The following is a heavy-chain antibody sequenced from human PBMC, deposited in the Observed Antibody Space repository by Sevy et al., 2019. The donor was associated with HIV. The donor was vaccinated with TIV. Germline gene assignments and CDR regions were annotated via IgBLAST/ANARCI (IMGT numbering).Heavy chain of an antibody. D-gene: IGHD4-17*01. CDR1: GFIFSNAW. CDR3: TSMTTVEGVFDF. V-gene: IGHV3-15*01. Sequence: GGSLRLSCAASGFIFSNAWMSWVRQAPGKGLEWVGRIKSKSDGGPSDYAAPVKGRFTISRDDSRNTLYLQMNSLKTDDTAVYYCTSMTTVEGVFDFWGQGTLVTVSS. CDR2: IKSKSDGGPS. J-gene: IGHJ4*02.